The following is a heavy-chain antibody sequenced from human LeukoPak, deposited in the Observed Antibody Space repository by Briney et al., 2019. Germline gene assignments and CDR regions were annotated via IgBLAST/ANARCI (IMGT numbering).Heavy chain of an antibody. CDR3: AKGAGDYVPYYFDY. J-gene: IGHJ4*02. CDR2: ISWNSGSI. D-gene: IGHD4-17*01. V-gene: IGHV3-9*01. Sequence: GKXLXXXSGISWNSGSIGYADSVKGRFTISRDNAKNSLYLQMNSLRAEDTALYYCAKGAGDYVPYYFDYWGQGTLVTVSS.